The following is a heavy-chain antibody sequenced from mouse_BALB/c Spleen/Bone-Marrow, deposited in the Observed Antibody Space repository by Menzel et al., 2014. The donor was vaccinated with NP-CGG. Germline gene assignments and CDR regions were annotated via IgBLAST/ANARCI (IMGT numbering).Heavy chain of an antibody. CDR3: ARSYDYDAWFAY. Sequence: QVQLKESGPGILKPSQTLSLTYSFSGFSLSTSGMGVGWIRQPSGKGLEWLAHIWWDDDKYYNPSLMSQLTISKDTSRNQVFLKITSVDTTDTAAYCCARSYDYDAWFAYWGQGTLVTVSA. V-gene: IGHV8-8*01. D-gene: IGHD2-4*01. CDR1: GFSLSTSGMG. CDR2: IWWDDDK. J-gene: IGHJ3*01.